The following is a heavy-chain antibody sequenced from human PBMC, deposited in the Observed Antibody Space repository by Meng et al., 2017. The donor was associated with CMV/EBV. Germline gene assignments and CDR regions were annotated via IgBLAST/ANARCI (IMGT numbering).Heavy chain of an antibody. CDR1: GGSISSSSYY. J-gene: IGHJ4*02. Sequence: GPLRLSCTVSGGSISSSSYYWGWIRQPPGKGLEWIGSIYYSGSTYYNPSLKSRVTISVDTSKNQFSLKLSSVTAADTAVYYCARGSTSVTMIVVVFTAAGLAYDSWGQGTLVTVSS. V-gene: IGHV4-39*07. CDR2: IYYSGST. D-gene: IGHD3-22*01. CDR3: ARGSTSVTMIVVVFTAAGLAYDS.